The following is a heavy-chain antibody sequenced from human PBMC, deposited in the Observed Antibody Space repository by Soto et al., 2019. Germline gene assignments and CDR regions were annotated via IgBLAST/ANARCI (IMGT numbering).Heavy chain of an antibody. J-gene: IGHJ4*02. CDR3: ARGVGSSRSWDYFDY. D-gene: IGHD1-26*01. V-gene: IGHV3-64*01. Sequence: EVQVVESGGDLVQPGGSLRLSCTASGFTFNTYPMHWVRQAPGKGLEYVSAISTNGDSTYYANSVQGRFTISRDNSKNTLYLQMDSPRADDTAIYYCARGVGSSRSWDYFDYWGQGTLVTVSS. CDR1: GFTFNTYP. CDR2: ISTNGDST.